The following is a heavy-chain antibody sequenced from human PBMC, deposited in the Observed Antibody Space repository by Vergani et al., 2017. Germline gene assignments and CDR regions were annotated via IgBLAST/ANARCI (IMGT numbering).Heavy chain of an antibody. CDR2: INNDGHT. CDR1: GESFSSFY. D-gene: IGHD2-21*01. CDR3: AVRPRVNLGGGGIVTKRTFDY. V-gene: IGHV4-34*02. Sequence: QVQLQQWGAGVVKPSGTLSLTCAVFGESFSSFYWSWIRQPPGKGLEWIGEINNDGHTNYNPSLESRVTVSRDTAKNQFSLNLMSVTAADTAMYYCAVRPRVNLGGGGIVTKRTFDYWRQGSLVTVSS. J-gene: IGHJ4*02.